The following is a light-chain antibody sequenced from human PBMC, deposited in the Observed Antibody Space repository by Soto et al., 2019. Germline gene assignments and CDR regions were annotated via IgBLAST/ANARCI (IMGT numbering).Light chain of an antibody. V-gene: IGLV1-44*01. CDR2: SNY. J-gene: IGLJ1*01. CDR1: SSNIESNT. Sequence: QSVLTQPPSASGTPGQRVTISCSGSSSNIESNTVTWYQQLPGTAPKLVIYSNYDRPSGVPDRLPGSTSGTTASLVIRGLQSEDEADYYCAAWDDILNGYVFGGGPKVIVL. CDR3: AAWDDILNGYV.